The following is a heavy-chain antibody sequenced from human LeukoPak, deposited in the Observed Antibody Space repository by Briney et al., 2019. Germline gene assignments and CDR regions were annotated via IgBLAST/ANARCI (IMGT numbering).Heavy chain of an antibody. CDR2: ISSSSSYI. Sequence: GGSLRLSCAASGFTFSSYSMNWVRQAPWKGLEWVSSISSSSSYIYYADSVKGRFTISRDNAKNSLYLQMNSLRAEDTAVYYCARDSSWPDTELDYWGQGTLVTVSS. CDR1: GFTFSSYS. V-gene: IGHV3-21*01. CDR3: ARDSSWPDTELDY. D-gene: IGHD6-13*01. J-gene: IGHJ4*02.